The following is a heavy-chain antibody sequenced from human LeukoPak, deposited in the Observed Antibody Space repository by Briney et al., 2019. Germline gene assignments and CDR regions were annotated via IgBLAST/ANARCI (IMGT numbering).Heavy chain of an antibody. CDR3: ARGGTNDYYAY. J-gene: IGHJ4*02. CDR2: ISSSSSYI. Sequence: GGSLRLSCAASGFTFSSYSMTWVRQAPGKGREWVSSISSSSSYIYYADSVKGRFTISRDNAKHSLYLQMNSLSAEDTAVFYCARGGTNDYYAYWGQGTLVTVSS. V-gene: IGHV3-21*01. D-gene: IGHD2-8*01. CDR1: GFTFSSYS.